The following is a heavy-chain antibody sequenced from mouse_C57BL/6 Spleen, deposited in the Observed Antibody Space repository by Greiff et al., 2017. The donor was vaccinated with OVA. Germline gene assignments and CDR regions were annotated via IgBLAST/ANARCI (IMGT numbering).Heavy chain of an antibody. CDR2: ILPGSGST. CDR1: GYTFTGYW. J-gene: IGHJ4*01. Sequence: QVQLQQSGAELMKPGASVKLSCKATGYTFTGYWIEWVKQRPGHGLEWIGEILPGSGSTNYNEKFKGKATFTADTSSHTAYMQLISLTTDDSAIDYCARYGSSYSNAMDYWGQGTSVTVSS. CDR3: ARYGSSYSNAMDY. D-gene: IGHD1-1*01. V-gene: IGHV1-9*01.